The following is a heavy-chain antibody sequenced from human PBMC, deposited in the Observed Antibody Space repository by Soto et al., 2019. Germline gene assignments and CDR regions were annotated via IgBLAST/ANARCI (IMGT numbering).Heavy chain of an antibody. D-gene: IGHD3-9*01. J-gene: IGHJ4*02. V-gene: IGHV1-18*01. CDR1: GYTFTSYG. CDR2: ISAYNGNT. CDR3: ARDKTPFTLRYFDWFYY. Sequence: ASVKVSCKASGYTFTSYGISWVRQAPGQGLEWMGWISAYNGNTNYAQKLQGRVTMTTDTSTSTAYMELRSLRSDDTAVYYCARDKTPFTLRYFDWFYYWGQGTLVTVSS.